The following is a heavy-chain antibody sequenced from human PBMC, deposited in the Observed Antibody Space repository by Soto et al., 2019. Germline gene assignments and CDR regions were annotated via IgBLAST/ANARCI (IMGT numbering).Heavy chain of an antibody. CDR1: GFTFSSYS. CDR2: ISSSSSTI. V-gene: IGHV3-48*01. D-gene: IGHD6-13*01. CDR3: AKVTKRAAAGRYEYYKYGMDV. J-gene: IGHJ6*02. Sequence: PGGSLRLSCAASGFTFSSYSMNWVRQAPGKGLEWVSYISSSSSTIYYADSVKGRFTISRDNAKNSLYLQMNGLRAEDTAVYYCAKVTKRAAAGRYEYYKYGMDVWGQGTTVTVSS.